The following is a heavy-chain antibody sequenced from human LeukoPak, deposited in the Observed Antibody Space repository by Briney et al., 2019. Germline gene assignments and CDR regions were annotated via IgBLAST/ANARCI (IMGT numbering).Heavy chain of an antibody. D-gene: IGHD3-10*01. Sequence: ASVTVSCTASGYTFTIYYMHWVRQAPGQGLEWMGIINPSGGSTSYAQKFQGRVTMTRDTSTSTVYMELSSLRSEDTAVYYCASSWDYYGPPGDYWGQGTLVTVSS. CDR2: INPSGGST. CDR3: ASSWDYYGPPGDY. J-gene: IGHJ4*02. CDR1: GYTFTIYY. V-gene: IGHV1-46*01.